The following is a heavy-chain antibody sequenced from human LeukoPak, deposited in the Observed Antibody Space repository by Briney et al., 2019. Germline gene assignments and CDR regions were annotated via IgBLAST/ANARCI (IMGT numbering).Heavy chain of an antibody. Sequence: GGSLRPSCAASGFTFNGYSMHWVRQGPGKGLEGVSLIRRDGTYTLYADSVKGRFTISRDNSKNSLYLQMNSLRTEDTALFYCEKKQNSGWPPFASGGQGPLVPV. V-gene: IGHV3-43*01. J-gene: IGHJ4*02. CDR3: EKKQNSGWPPFAS. D-gene: IGHD6-19*01. CDR1: GFTFNGYS. CDR2: IRRDGTYT.